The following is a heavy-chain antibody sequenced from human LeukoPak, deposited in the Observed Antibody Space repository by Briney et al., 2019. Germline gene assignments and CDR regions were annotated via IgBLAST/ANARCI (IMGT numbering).Heavy chain of an antibody. CDR2: ISGSGGSK. J-gene: IGHJ6*02. D-gene: IGHD3-10*01. V-gene: IGHV3-23*01. CDR3: AKLTSASGAYGVDV. CDR1: GFTLSSYA. Sequence: AGGSLRLSCAASGFTLSSYAMSWVRQAPGKGLEWVSAISGSGGSKHYADSVEGRFTISRDNSKNTVYLQMNSLRAEDTAIYYCAKLTSASGAYGVDVWGQGTTVTVSS.